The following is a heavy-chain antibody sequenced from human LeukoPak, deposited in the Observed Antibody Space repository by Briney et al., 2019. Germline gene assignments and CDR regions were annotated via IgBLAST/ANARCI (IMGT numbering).Heavy chain of an antibody. D-gene: IGHD6-13*01. Sequence: SETLSLTCTVSGGSISSSSYYWGWIRQPPGKGLEWIGSIFYSGSTYYNPSLKSRVILSVDTSKNQFSLKLSSVTAADTAVYYCARVRSSSWYYYFDYWGQGTLVTVSS. J-gene: IGHJ4*02. CDR2: IFYSGST. CDR1: GGSISSSSYY. V-gene: IGHV4-39*07. CDR3: ARVRSSSWYYYFDY.